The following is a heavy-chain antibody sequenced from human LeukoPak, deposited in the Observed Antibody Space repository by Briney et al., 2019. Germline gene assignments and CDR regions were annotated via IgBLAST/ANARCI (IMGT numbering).Heavy chain of an antibody. V-gene: IGHV4-30-4*01. CDR1: GGSISSRDYY. CDR3: AREEAIVTFGIGRSAHNWFDP. J-gene: IGHJ5*02. CDR2: ISDSGST. Sequence: SQTLSLTCTVSGGSISSRDYYWSWIRQPPGKGLEWIGYISDSGSTRYNPSLKSRVIISVDTSKNHFSLKLTSVTAADTAIYYCAREEAIVTFGIGRSAHNWFDPWGQGPLVTVSS. D-gene: IGHD2-15*01.